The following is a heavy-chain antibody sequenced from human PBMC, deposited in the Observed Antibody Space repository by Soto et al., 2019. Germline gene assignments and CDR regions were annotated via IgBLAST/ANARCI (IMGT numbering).Heavy chain of an antibody. CDR2: IYPGDSDT. J-gene: IGHJ5*02. V-gene: IGHV5-51*01. D-gene: IGHD6-13*01. CDR3: ARHVTGYSSSWYEGWFDP. Sequence: GESLKISCKDSGYSFTRYWIGWVRQMPGKGLEWMGIIYPGDSDTRYSPSFQGQVTISADKSISTAYLQWSSLKASDTAMYYCARHVTGYSSSWYEGWFDPWGQGTLVTVSS. CDR1: GYSFTRYW.